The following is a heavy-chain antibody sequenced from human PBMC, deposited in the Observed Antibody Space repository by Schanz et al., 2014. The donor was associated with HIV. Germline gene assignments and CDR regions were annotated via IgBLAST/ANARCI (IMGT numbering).Heavy chain of an antibody. Sequence: VQLMESGGGLVQPGGSLRLSCAASGFTFSSYGMHWVRQAPGKGLEWVACIWYDGSNTHYADSVKGRLTISRDDSKNTVYLQMNSLRAEDTAVYYCARDPQHSFDIWGQGTMVIVSS. CDR3: ARDPQHSFDI. D-gene: IGHD3-3*02. CDR1: GFTFSSYG. V-gene: IGHV3-33*01. CDR2: IWYDGSNT. J-gene: IGHJ3*02.